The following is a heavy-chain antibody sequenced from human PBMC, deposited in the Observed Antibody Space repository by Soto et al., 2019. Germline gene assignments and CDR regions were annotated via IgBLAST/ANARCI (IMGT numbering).Heavy chain of an antibody. V-gene: IGHV3-21*01. D-gene: IGHD2-15*01. Sequence: EVQLVESGGGLVKPGGSLRLSCAASGFTFSSYSMNWVRQAPGNGLEWVSSISSSSSYIYYADSVKGRFTISRDNAKNSLYLQMNSLRAEDTAVYYCARRRTLGCSGGSCSLDYWGQGTLVTVSS. CDR3: ARRRTLGCSGGSCSLDY. J-gene: IGHJ4*02. CDR1: GFTFSSYS. CDR2: ISSSSSYI.